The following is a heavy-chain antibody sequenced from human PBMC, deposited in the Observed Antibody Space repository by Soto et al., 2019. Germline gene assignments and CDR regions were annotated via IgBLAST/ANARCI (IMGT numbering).Heavy chain of an antibody. V-gene: IGHV4-30-4*01. D-gene: IGHD5-12*01. CDR3: AKNPNDGYDFDV. CDR2: IYYSGST. Sequence: SETLSLTCTVSGYTISSGDSYWSWIRQPPGKGLEWIGYIYYSGSTYYNPSLRSRVTLSVDTSKKQFSLKLSSVTAADTAVYYRAKNPNDGYDFDVWGKATLLTLSS. CDR1: GYTISSGDSY. J-gene: IGHJ4*02.